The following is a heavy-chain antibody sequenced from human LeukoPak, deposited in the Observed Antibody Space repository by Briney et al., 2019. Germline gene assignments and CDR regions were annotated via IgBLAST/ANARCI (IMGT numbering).Heavy chain of an antibody. D-gene: IGHD3-3*01. CDR1: GYTFTGYY. CDR2: INPNSGDT. Sequence: ASVKVSCKASGYTFTGYYMLWVRQAPGQGLEWMGWINPNSGDTKYAQKLQGRVTMTRDTSISTAYMELSGLRSDDTAVYYCARLYDFWSGYSDYWGQGTLVTVSS. J-gene: IGHJ4*02. CDR3: ARLYDFWSGYSDY. V-gene: IGHV1-2*02.